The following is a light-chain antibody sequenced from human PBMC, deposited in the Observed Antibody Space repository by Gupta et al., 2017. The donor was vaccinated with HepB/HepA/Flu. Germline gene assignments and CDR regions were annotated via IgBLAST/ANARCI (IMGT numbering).Light chain of an antibody. CDR2: DVS. CDR1: SSDVGGYNY. J-gene: IGLJ1*01. V-gene: IGLV2-14*01. Sequence: SALPQPASVSGSPGQSLTISCTGTSSDVGGYNYVSWYQQHPGKAPKFMIYDVSNRPSGVSNRFSGSKSGNTASLTISGLQAEDEADYYCSSYRSSSTPVGVFGTGTKVTVL. CDR3: SSYRSSSTPVGV.